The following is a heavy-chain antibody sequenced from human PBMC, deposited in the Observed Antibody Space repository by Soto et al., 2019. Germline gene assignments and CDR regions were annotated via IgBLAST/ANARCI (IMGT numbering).Heavy chain of an antibody. CDR1: GFTFSSYA. V-gene: IGHV3-23*01. J-gene: IGHJ4*02. CDR2: ISGSGGST. Sequence: GGSLRLSCAASGFTFSSYAMSWVHQAPGKGLEWVSAISGSGGSTYYADSVKGRFTISRDNSKNTLYLQMNSLRAEDTAVYYCAKDSYYDFWSGYYTSLDYWGQGTLVTVSS. D-gene: IGHD3-3*01. CDR3: AKDSYYDFWSGYYTSLDY.